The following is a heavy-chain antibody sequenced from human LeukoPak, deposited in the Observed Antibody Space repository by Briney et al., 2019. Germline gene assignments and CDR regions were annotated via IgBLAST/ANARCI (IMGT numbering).Heavy chain of an antibody. CDR3: ARGPQYYDFWSGYIRSYYYYMDV. V-gene: IGHV3-30-3*01. CDR2: ISYDGSNK. D-gene: IGHD3-3*01. CDR1: GFTFSSYA. Sequence: PGGSLRLSCAASGFTFSSYAMHWVRQAPGKGLEWVAVISYDGSNKYYADSVKGRFTISRDNSKNTLYLQMNSLRAEDTAVYYCARGPQYYDFWSGYIRSYYYYMDVWGKGTTVTVSS. J-gene: IGHJ6*03.